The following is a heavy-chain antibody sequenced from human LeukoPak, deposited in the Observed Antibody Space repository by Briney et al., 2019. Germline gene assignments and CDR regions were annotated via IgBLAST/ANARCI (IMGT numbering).Heavy chain of an antibody. J-gene: IGHJ6*03. CDR3: ARDRLTGTTEGYMDV. CDR2: INPNSGGT. CDR1: GYTFTGYY. D-gene: IGHD1-7*01. V-gene: IGHV1-2*02. Sequence: GASVKVSCKASGYTFTGYYIHWVRQAPGQGLEWMGWINPNSGGTNDAQKFQGRVTMTRDTSISTAYMELSRLRSDDTAVYYCARDRLTGTTEGYMDVWGKGTTVTVSS.